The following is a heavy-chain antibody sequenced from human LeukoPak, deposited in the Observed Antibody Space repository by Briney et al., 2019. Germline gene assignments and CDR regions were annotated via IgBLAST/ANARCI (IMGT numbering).Heavy chain of an antibody. D-gene: IGHD4-17*01. CDR1: GFTFSNAW. V-gene: IGHV3-15*01. CDR3: TTDPYGDSIDY. J-gene: IGHJ4*02. CDR2: IKSKTDGGTT. Sequence: GGSLRLSCAASGFTFSNAWMSWVRQAPGKGLEWVGRIKSKTDGGTTDYAAPVKGRFTISRDDSKNTLYLQMNSLNTEDTAVYYCTTDPYGDSIDYWGQGTLATVSS.